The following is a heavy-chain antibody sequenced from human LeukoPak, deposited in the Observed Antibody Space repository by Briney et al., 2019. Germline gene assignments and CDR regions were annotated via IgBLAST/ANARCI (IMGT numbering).Heavy chain of an antibody. D-gene: IGHD6-19*01. J-gene: IGHJ3*02. Sequence: GGSLRLSCAASGFTISSYWMSWVRQAPGKGLEWVANIKEDGSQKYYVDSVKGRFTISRDNAKNSVSLQMNSLRAEDTAVYYCAREGQWRSFDIWGQGTMVTVSS. CDR2: IKEDGSQK. CDR3: AREGQWRSFDI. V-gene: IGHV3-7*01. CDR1: GFTISSYW.